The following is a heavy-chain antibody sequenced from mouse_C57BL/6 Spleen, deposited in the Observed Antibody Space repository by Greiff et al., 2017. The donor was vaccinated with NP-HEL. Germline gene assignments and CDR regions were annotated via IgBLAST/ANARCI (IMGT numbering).Heavy chain of an antibody. D-gene: IGHD2-4*01. V-gene: IGHV1-55*01. CDR3: ARGDYDYERAHLDY. CDR2: IYPGSGST. J-gene: IGHJ2*01. Sequence: QVQLQQPGAELVKPGASVKMSCKASGYTFTSYWITWVKQRPGQGLEWIGDIYPGSGSTNYNEKFKSKATLTVDTSSSTAYMQLSSLTSEDSAVYYCARGDYDYERAHLDYWGQGTTLTVSS. CDR1: GYTFTSYW.